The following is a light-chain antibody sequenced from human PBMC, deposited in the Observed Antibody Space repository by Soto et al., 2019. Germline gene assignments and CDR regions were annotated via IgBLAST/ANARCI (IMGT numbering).Light chain of an antibody. V-gene: IGLV1-44*01. CDR3: AAWRDSLNTWV. J-gene: IGLJ3*02. CDR2: SDD. CDR1: SANIGSNA. Sequence: QSVLAQPPSASGTPVQRVTISFSGSSANIGSNAVSWYQHFPGTAPKVLIYSDDQRPSGVPDRFSGSKSGTSAYLAISGLRAEDEGDYFCAAWRDSLNTWVFGGGTK.